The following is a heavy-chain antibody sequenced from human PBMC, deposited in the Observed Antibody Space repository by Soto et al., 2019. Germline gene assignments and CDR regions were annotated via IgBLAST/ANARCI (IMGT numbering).Heavy chain of an antibody. Sequence: QVQLVESGGGLVKPGGSLSLSCAASGFTFSDYYMTWIRQAPGKGLEWVSYISSSGNTIYYAGSVKGRFTISRDNAKNSLFLKMTGLRAEDTAVYYGARGRSYISGSYSRFDYWGQETLVTVSS. CDR1: GFTFSDYY. CDR2: ISSSGNTI. V-gene: IGHV3-11*01. J-gene: IGHJ4*02. CDR3: ARGRSYISGSYSRFDY. D-gene: IGHD3-10*01.